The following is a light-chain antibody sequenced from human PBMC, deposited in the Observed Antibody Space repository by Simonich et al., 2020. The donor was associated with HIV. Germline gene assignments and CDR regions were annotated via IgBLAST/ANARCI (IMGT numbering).Light chain of an antibody. Sequence: QSALTQPASVSGSPGQSIPLSCTGTNIDVGGYTYVSWYQQHPGKAHKLMILYVSNGPSVISTRFSGSKSGNTASLTISGLQAEDEADYYCSSYRSSGTLVFGGRTKLTVL. J-gene: IGLJ3*02. CDR1: NIDVGGYTY. V-gene: IGLV2-14*01. CDR3: SSYRSSGTLV. CDR2: YVS.